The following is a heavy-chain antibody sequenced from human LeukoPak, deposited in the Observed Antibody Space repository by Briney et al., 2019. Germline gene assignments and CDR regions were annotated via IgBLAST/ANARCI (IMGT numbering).Heavy chain of an antibody. CDR3: ARGGYYGSGSYRPTGGTRYYGMDV. Sequence: ASVKVSCKASGYTFTSYAMYWVRQAPGQRLEWMGWINAGNGNTKYSQKFQGRVTITRDTSASTAYMELSSLRSEDTAVYYCARGGYYGSGSYRPTGGTRYYGMDVWGKGTTVTVSS. V-gene: IGHV1-3*01. CDR2: INAGNGNT. D-gene: IGHD3-10*01. J-gene: IGHJ6*04. CDR1: GYTFTSYA.